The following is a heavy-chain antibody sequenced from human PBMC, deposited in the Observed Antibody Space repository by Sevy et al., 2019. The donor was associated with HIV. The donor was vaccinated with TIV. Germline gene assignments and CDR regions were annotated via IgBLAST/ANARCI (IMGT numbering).Heavy chain of an antibody. CDR3: ARVPYSSCKYFYYYGMDV. CDR1: GGSFNDYY. Sequence: SETLSLTCAVYGGSFNDYYWTWIRQPPGKGLEWIGEINHSGHTNYKPSLKSRLTISVDTSKNLFSLRLSSVTAADTAVYYCARVPYSSCKYFYYYGMDVWGQGTTVTVSS. V-gene: IGHV4-34*01. D-gene: IGHD3-10*01. J-gene: IGHJ6*02. CDR2: INHSGHT.